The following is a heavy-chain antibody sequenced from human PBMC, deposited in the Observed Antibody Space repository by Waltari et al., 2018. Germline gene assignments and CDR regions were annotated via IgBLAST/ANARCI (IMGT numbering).Heavy chain of an antibody. J-gene: IGHJ6*03. V-gene: IGHV1-8*01. Sequence: QVQLVQSGAEVKKPGASVKVSCKASGYTFTSYDINWVRQATGQGLEWMGWMNPNSGNTCHAQKFQGRVTMTRNTSISTAYMELSSLRSEDTAVYYCARWKGGKRGDYYYYYMDVWGKGTTVTISS. D-gene: IGHD2-15*01. CDR2: MNPNSGNT. CDR1: GYTFTSYD. CDR3: ARWKGGKRGDYYYYYMDV.